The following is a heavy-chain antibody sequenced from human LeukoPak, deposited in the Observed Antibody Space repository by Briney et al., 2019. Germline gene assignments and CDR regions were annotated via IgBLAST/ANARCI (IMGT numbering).Heavy chain of an antibody. CDR2: ISAYNGNT. Sequence: ASVKVSCKASGYTFTSYGISWVRQAPGQGLEWMGWISAYNGNTNYAQKLQGRVTMTTDTSTSTAYMELRSLRSDDTAVYYCAREVPPRHAFDIWGQGKMVTVSS. J-gene: IGHJ3*02. CDR3: AREVPPRHAFDI. V-gene: IGHV1-18*01. CDR1: GYTFTSYG.